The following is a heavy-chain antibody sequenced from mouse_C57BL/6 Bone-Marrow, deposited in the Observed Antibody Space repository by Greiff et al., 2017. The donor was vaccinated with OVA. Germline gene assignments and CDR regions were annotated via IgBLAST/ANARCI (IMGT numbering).Heavy chain of an antibody. CDR2: ISYDGSN. CDR1: GYSITSGYY. CDR3: AREKVALFAY. Sequence: EVKLVESGPGLVKPSQSLSLTCSVTGYSITSGYYWNWNRQFPGNKLEWMGYISYDGSNNYNPSLKNRISITRDTSKNQFFLKLNSVTTEDTATYYCAREKVALFAYWGQGTLVTVSA. J-gene: IGHJ3*01. V-gene: IGHV3-6*01.